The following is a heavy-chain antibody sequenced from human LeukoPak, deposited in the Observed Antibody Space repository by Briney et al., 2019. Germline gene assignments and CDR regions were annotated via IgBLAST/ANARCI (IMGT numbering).Heavy chain of an antibody. CDR2: ISSSSSYI. V-gene: IGHV3-21*04. J-gene: IGHJ6*03. Sequence: PGGSLRLSCAASGFTFSSYSMNWVRQAPGKGLEWVSSISSSSSYIYYADSVKGRFTISRDNAKNSLYLQMNSLRAEDTAVYYCAKGQQWGYYYMDVWGKGTTVTVSS. D-gene: IGHD6-19*01. CDR3: AKGQQWGYYYMDV. CDR1: GFTFSSYS.